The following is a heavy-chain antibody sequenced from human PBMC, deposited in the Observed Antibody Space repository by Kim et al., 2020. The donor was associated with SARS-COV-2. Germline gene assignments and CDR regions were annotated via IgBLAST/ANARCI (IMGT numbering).Heavy chain of an antibody. D-gene: IGHD6-13*01. Sequence: ASVKVSCKASGYTFTSYAMHWVRQAPGQRLEWMGWINAGNGNTKYSQKFQGRVTITRDTSASTAYMELSSLRSEDTAVYYCASYRETRSIAAAPDYWGQGTLVTVSS. CDR1: GYTFTSYA. CDR2: INAGNGNT. V-gene: IGHV1-3*01. J-gene: IGHJ4*02. CDR3: ASYRETRSIAAAPDY.